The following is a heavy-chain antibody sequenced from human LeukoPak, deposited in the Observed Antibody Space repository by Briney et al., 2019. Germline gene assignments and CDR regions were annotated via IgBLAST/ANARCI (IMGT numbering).Heavy chain of an antibody. Sequence: SGGSLRLSCVASGLTFSTHGMNWVRQAPGKGLDWISYISPSTSAIYYANSVKGRFTISRDNAKNSLYLQMNSLRAEDTAVYYYASWAGAATGFSGPFDYWGQGILVTVSS. V-gene: IGHV3-48*01. J-gene: IGHJ4*02. CDR1: GLTFSTHG. D-gene: IGHD6-13*01. CDR2: ISPSTSAI. CDR3: ASWAGAATGFSGPFDY.